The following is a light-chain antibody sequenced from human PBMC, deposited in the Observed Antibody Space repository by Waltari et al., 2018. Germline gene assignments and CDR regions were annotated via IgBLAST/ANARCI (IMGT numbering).Light chain of an antibody. J-gene: IGKJ1*01. Sequence: DIQMTQSPSTLSASVGDRVTVTCRASQRISGWLAWYQQKPGKAPKLLIYKASSLESGVPSRFSGSGSGTDFTLAISSLQPDDFATYYCQQYDSYPWTFGQGTKVEIK. CDR2: KAS. CDR3: QQYDSYPWT. V-gene: IGKV1-5*03. CDR1: QRISGW.